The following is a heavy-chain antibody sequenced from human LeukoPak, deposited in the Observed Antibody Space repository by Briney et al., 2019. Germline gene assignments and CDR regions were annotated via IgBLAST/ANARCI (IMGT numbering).Heavy chain of an antibody. J-gene: IGHJ3*02. V-gene: IGHV4-34*01. CDR3: AKNTAGGGGLRFLEWLPPGDAFDI. D-gene: IGHD3-3*01. CDR2: INRSGST. CDR1: GGSFSGYY. Sequence: SETLSLTCAVYGGSFSGYYWSWIRQPPGKELEWIGEINRSGSTNYNPSLKSRVTISVDTSKNQFSLKLSSVTAADTAVYYCAKNTAGGGGLRFLEWLPPGDAFDIWGQGTMVTVSS.